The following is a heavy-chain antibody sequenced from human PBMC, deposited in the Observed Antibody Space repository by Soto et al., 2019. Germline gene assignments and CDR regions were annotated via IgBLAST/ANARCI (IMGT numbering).Heavy chain of an antibody. D-gene: IGHD3-10*01. Sequence: ASVKVSCKASGYTFTSYYMHWVRQAPGQGLEWMGIINPSGGSTSYAQKFQGRVTMTRDTSTSTVYMELSSLRSEDTAVYYCARTPPGRGAPDAFDIWGQGTMVTVSS. V-gene: IGHV1-46*01. CDR2: INPSGGST. J-gene: IGHJ3*02. CDR1: GYTFTSYY. CDR3: ARTPPGRGAPDAFDI.